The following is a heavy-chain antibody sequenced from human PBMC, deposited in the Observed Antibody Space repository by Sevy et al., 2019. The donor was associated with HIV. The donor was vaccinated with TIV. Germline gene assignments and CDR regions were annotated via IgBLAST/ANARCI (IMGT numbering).Heavy chain of an antibody. J-gene: IGHJ4*02. V-gene: IGHV3-9*01. CDR2: ISWNSGSI. CDR1: GFTFDDYA. CDR3: ARIGSRGYYDFWSGYYAFDY. Sequence: GGSLRLSCAASGFTFDDYAMHWVRQAPGKGLEWVSGISWNSGSIGYADAVKGRFTISRDNAKNALYLQIKSLRAEDTALYYCARIGSRGYYDFWSGYYAFDYWGQGTLVTVSS. D-gene: IGHD3-3*01.